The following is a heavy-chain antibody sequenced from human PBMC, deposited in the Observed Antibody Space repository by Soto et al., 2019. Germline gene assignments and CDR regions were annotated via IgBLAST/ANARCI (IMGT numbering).Heavy chain of an antibody. J-gene: IGHJ4*02. Sequence: GGSLRLSCAASGFTFSSYAMSWVRQAPGKGLEWVSAISGSGGSTYYADSVKGRFTISRDNSKNTLYLQMNSLRAEDTAVYYGAKDNGGYSSSWYGGLFDYWGQGTLVTVSS. D-gene: IGHD6-13*01. CDR3: AKDNGGYSSSWYGGLFDY. CDR2: ISGSGGST. V-gene: IGHV3-23*01. CDR1: GFTFSSYA.